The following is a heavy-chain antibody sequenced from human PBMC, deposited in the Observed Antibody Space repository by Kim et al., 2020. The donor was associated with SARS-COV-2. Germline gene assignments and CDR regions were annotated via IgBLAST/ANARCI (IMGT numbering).Heavy chain of an antibody. CDR2: IYPGDSDT. Sequence: GESLKISCKGSGYSFTSYWIGWVRQMPGKGLEWMGIIYPGDSDTRYSPSFQGQVTISADKSISTAYLQWSSLKASDTAMYYCARLQYSSSVYNYYYYGMDVWGQGTTVTVSS. CDR3: ARLQYSSSVYNYYYYGMDV. J-gene: IGHJ6*02. D-gene: IGHD6-6*01. CDR1: GYSFTSYW. V-gene: IGHV5-51*01.